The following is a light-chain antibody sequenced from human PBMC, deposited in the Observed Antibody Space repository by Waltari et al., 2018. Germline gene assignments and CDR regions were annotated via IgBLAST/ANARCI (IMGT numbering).Light chain of an antibody. J-gene: IGLJ3*02. Sequence: QSALTQPRSVSGSPGQAVTISCTGTSSDGGGYNYVYWYQQHPGKAPKVMIYDVSKRPSAVADRFSGSDAGLPASLTMSGLEAEDGADYYCCSSAGSAPWVFGGGTKLTVL. CDR2: DVS. CDR3: CSSAGSAPWV. CDR1: SSDGGGYNY. V-gene: IGLV2-11*01.